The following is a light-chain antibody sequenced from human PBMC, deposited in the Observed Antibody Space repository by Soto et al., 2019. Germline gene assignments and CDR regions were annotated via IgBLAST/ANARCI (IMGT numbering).Light chain of an antibody. V-gene: IGLV2-14*01. Sequence: QXVLTQPASVSGSPGQSITISCTGTSSDVAIYNYVSWYQQHPGKAPKLMIYDVSYRPSGVSNRFSGSKSGNTASLTISGLQAEDEADYYCSSYTTSSTLGVFGTGNKVTVL. J-gene: IGLJ1*01. CDR2: DVS. CDR1: SSDVAIYNY. CDR3: SSYTTSSTLGV.